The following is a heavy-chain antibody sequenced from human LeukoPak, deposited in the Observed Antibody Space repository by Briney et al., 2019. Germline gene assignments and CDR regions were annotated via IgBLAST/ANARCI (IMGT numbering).Heavy chain of an antibody. V-gene: IGHV1-2*06. Sequence: GASVKVSCKASGYTFTGYYMHWVRQAPGQGLEWMGRINPNSGGTNNAQKFQGRVTMTRDTSISTAYMELSRLRSDDTAVYYCARSLKKDSSGYYFGYWGQGTLVTVSS. CDR3: ARSLKKDSSGYYFGY. D-gene: IGHD3-22*01. CDR2: INPNSGGT. J-gene: IGHJ4*02. CDR1: GYTFTGYY.